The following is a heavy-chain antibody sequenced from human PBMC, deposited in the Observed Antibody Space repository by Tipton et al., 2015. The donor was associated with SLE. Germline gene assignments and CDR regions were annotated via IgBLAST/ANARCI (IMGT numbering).Heavy chain of an antibody. D-gene: IGHD5-12*01. Sequence: TLSLTCTVSGGSISSGSYYWSWIRQPAGKGLEWIGRINTSGSTNYNPSLKSRVTISVDTSKNQFSLKLSSVTAADTAVYYCARSKDRVFDYWGQGTLVTVSS. CDR3: ARSKDRVFDY. CDR1: GGSISSGSYY. V-gene: IGHV4-61*02. J-gene: IGHJ4*02. CDR2: INTSGST.